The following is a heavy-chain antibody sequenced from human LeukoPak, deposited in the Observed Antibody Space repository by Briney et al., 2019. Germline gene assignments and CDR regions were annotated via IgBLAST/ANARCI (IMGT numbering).Heavy chain of an antibody. V-gene: IGHV4-4*07. CDR1: TGFTTYDY. Sequence: SETLSLTCSVSTGFTTYDYWNWLRQPAGKAPEWIGRIHTTGSTNYNPSLKSRLTTSLDKSKNQFSLKMTSMTAADTALYYCARGGSNRHFDSWGQGILVTVSS. J-gene: IGHJ4*02. CDR2: IHTTGST. CDR3: ARGGSNRHFDS. D-gene: IGHD2/OR15-2a*01.